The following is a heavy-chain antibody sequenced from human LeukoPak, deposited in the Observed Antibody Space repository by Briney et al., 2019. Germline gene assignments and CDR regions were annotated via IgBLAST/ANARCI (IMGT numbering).Heavy chain of an antibody. CDR2: ISWNSGSM. J-gene: IGHJ4*02. CDR1: GFTFDDYA. Sequence: SLRLSCAASGFTFDDYAMHWVRQAPGKGLEWVSGISWNSGSMGYADSVKGRFTISRDNSKNTLYLQMNSLRAEDTAVYYCARGGFFWSGYHFDYWGQGTLVTVSS. D-gene: IGHD3-3*01. V-gene: IGHV3-9*01. CDR3: ARGGFFWSGYHFDY.